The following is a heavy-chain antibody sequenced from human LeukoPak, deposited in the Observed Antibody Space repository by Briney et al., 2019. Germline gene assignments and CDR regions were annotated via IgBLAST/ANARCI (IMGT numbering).Heavy chain of an antibody. CDR2: IYTSGST. CDR1: GFSVSANY. CDR3: VKAHDSDSSFAY. V-gene: IGHV3-53*01. Sequence: PGGSLRLSCAASGFSVSANYMTWVRQAPGKGLEWVSLIYTSGSTFYADSVRGRFTISRDNSENTLYLDMNSLTGGDTAIYYCVKAHDSDSSFAYWGEGTLVTVSS. D-gene: IGHD3-22*01. J-gene: IGHJ4*02.